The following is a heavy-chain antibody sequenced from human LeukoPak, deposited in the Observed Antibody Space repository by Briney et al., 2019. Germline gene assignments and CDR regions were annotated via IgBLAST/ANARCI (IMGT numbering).Heavy chain of an antibody. D-gene: IGHD3-22*01. CDR3: ARTAYDSSDFYRFDY. J-gene: IGHJ4*02. CDR1: GGSISSGDYS. Sequence: SQTLSLTCAVSGGSISSGDYSWSWIRQPPGEGLEWIGFIYNSGNTYYNPSLKSRVTLSVDTSKNQFSLNLSSVTAADTAVYYCARTAYDSSDFYRFDYWGQRTLVTVSS. CDR2: IYNSGNT. V-gene: IGHV4-30-4*07.